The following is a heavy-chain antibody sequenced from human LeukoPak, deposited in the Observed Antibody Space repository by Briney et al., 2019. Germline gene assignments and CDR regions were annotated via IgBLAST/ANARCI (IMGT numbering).Heavy chain of an antibody. D-gene: IGHD6-19*01. Sequence: GGSLRLSCAASGFTFSSYAMSWVRQAPGKGLEWVSAISGSGGSTYYADSVKGRFTISRDNSKNTLYLQMNSLRAEDTAVYYCAKDLVLSWDSSGWGSWFDPWGQGTLVTASS. CDR2: ISGSGGST. V-gene: IGHV3-23*01. CDR3: AKDLVLSWDSSGWGSWFDP. CDR1: GFTFSSYA. J-gene: IGHJ5*02.